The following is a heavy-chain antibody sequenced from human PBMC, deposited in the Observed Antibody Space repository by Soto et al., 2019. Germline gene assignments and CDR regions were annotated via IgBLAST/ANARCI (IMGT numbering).Heavy chain of an antibody. D-gene: IGHD3-10*01. CDR2: VLIGST. CDR1: GGSISSGNYY. CDR3: ARLGYLSGSDDHGY. Sequence: QLQLQESGPGLVKPSDTLSLTCTVSGGSISSGNYYWGWLRQPPGKGLEWIGSVLIGSTSYNPSLKSRVTISVDTSKDLLSLKLTSVTAADTAVYYCARLGYLSGSDDHGYWGQGTLVTVSS. V-gene: IGHV4-39*01. J-gene: IGHJ4*02.